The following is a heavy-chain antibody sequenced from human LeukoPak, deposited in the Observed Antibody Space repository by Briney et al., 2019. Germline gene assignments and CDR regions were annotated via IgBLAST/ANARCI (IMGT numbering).Heavy chain of an antibody. CDR2: ISSSSSSYSYT. D-gene: IGHD4-17*01. V-gene: IGHV3-21*01. CDR3: ARPQVNDHGDCGI. CDR1: GFTFSSYS. Sequence: GGSLRLSCAASGFTFSSYSMHWVRQAPGKGLEWVSSISSSSSSYSYTYYADSVKGRFTISRDNAKNTLLLQMNSLRAEDTAVYYCARPQVNDHGDCGIWGQGTMVAVSS. J-gene: IGHJ3*02.